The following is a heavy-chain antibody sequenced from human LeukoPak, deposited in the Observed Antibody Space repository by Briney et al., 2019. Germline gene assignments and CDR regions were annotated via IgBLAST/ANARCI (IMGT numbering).Heavy chain of an antibody. V-gene: IGHV4-39*01. CDR3: ARLSGGVPSGP. CDR2: MFYSESA. J-gene: IGHJ5*02. D-gene: IGHD3-16*01. Sequence: SETLSLTCNVSGGSIISRSYYWGWIRQPPGKGLEWIGSMFYSESAYYNPSLKSRVTISIDTSTNQFSLSLTSVTAADTAVYYCARLSGGVPSGPWGQGTLVTVSS. CDR1: GGSIISRSYY.